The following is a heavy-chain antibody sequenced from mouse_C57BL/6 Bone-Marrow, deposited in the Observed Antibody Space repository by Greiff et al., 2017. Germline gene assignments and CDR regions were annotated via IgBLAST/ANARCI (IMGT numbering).Heavy chain of an antibody. J-gene: IGHJ3*01. D-gene: IGHD2-4*01. Sequence: VQLQQSGPVLVKPGASVKMSCKASGYTFTDYYMNWVKQSHGKSLEWIGVINPYNGGTSYNQKFKGKATLTVDKYSSTAYMELNSLTSEDSAVYYCAREDDYDGAWFAYWGQGTLVTVSA. CDR1: GYTFTDYY. V-gene: IGHV1-19*01. CDR2: INPYNGGT. CDR3: AREDDYDGAWFAY.